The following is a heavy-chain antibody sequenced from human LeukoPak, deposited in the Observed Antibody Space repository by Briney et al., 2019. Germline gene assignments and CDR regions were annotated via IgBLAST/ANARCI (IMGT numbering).Heavy chain of an antibody. Sequence: ASVKVSCKASGYTFTGYYMHWVRQAPGQGLEWMGWINPNSGSTNYAQKFQGRVTMTRDTSISTAYMELSRLRSDDTAVYYCARGKLKGYSYGPMDYWGQGTLVTVSS. J-gene: IGHJ4*02. CDR3: ARGKLKGYSYGPMDY. CDR2: INPNSGST. CDR1: GYTFTGYY. D-gene: IGHD5-18*01. V-gene: IGHV1-2*02.